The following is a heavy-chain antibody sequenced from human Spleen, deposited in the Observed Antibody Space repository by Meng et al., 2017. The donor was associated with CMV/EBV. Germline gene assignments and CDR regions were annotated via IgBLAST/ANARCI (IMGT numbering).Heavy chain of an antibody. Sequence: GDAWMSWVRQAPGKGLECVGPIKTGPDGGTTGYAAPMAGRIIISRDDSTNPLYLHMSSLETDDTAVYYCTPGAAQGSRFLLENGFDPWGQGTLVTVSS. V-gene: IGHV3-15*01. CDR3: TPGAAQGSRFLLENGFDP. CDR1: GDAW. J-gene: IGHJ5*02. CDR2: IKTGPDGGTT. D-gene: IGHD3-3*01.